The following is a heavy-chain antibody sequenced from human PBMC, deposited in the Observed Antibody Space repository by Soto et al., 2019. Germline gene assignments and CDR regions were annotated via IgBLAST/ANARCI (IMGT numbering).Heavy chain of an antibody. V-gene: IGHV3-33*01. Sequence: QEQLEESGGGVVQPGRSLGLSCAASGFTFSSYAMHWVRQAPGKGLEWVAVIWNDGTNKYYADTVKDRFTISRYNFRNTLYLQMSSPRDEDTSVYFCARHLSSTWTTRTVMSMDVWCQGTRATFSS. CDR1: GFTFSSYA. J-gene: IGHJ6*02. D-gene: IGHD6-13*01. CDR2: IWNDGTNK. CDR3: ARHLSSTWTTRTVMSMDV.